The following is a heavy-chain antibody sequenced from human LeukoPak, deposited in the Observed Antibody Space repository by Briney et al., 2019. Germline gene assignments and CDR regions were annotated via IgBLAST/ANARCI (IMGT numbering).Heavy chain of an antibody. CDR1: GDSVSSNSAA. V-gene: IGHV6-1*01. CDR3: ARDRRSSGWYSDAFDI. D-gene: IGHD6-19*01. J-gene: IGHJ3*02. CDR2: TYYRSKWYN. Sequence: SQTLSLTCAISGDSVSSNSAAWNWIRQSPSRGLEWLGRTYYRSKWYNDYAVSVKSRITINPDTSKNQLSLQLNSVTPEDTAVYYCARDRRSSGWYSDAFDIWGQGTMVTVSS.